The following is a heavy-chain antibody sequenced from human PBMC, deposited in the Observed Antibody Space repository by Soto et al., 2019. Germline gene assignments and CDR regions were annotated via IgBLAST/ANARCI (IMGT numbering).Heavy chain of an antibody. D-gene: IGHD3-22*01. J-gene: IGHJ3*02. CDR2: ISAYNGNT. CDR1: GYTFTSYG. CDR3: ARPQLHYDSSGYLNAFDI. Sequence: ASVKVSCKASGYTFTSYGISWVRQAPGQGLEWMGWISAYNGNTNYAQKLQGRVTMTTDTSTSTAYMGLRSLRSDDTAVYYCARPQLHYDSSGYLNAFDIWGQGTMVTVSS. V-gene: IGHV1-18*01.